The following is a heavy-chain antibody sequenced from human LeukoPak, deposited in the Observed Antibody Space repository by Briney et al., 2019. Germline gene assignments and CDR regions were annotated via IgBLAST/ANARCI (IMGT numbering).Heavy chain of an antibody. CDR3: ARLWDSTGLYFYYYMDV. CDR1: GFTFSSYN. CDR2: ISASTTLK. D-gene: IGHD6-19*01. J-gene: IGHJ6*03. V-gene: IGHV3-21*05. Sequence: GGSLRLSCAASGFTFSSYNMNWVRQAPGKGLEWVSYISASTTLKYYADSVKGRVTISRDNAENSLYLQMNSLRAEDTAVYYCARLWDSTGLYFYYYMDVWGEGTTVTVSS.